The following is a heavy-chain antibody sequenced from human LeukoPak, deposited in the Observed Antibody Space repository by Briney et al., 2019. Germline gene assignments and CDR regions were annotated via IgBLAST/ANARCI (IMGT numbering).Heavy chain of an antibody. CDR3: VKELDYGGNSPFHY. D-gene: IGHD4-23*01. Sequence: PGGSLRLSCTASRFTFSDYGMHWVRQAPGKGLEWVAFISYDGSNKYYVNSVKGRFTISRDNSKNTLYLQMNSLRAEDTAVYYCVKELDYGGNSPFHYWGQGTRVTVSS. V-gene: IGHV3-30*18. CDR1: RFTFSDYG. CDR2: ISYDGSNK. J-gene: IGHJ4*02.